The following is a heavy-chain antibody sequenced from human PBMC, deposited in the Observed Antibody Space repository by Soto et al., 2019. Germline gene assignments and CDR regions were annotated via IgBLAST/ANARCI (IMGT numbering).Heavy chain of an antibody. CDR1: GFTFGGYA. Sequence: EVQLLESGGGLLQPGGSLRLSCAASGFTFGGYAMNWVRQAPGKGLEWVSGISGGGDTTFYTDSVKGRFTISRDNSGNTLYLQMNSLRAEAPAVYFCGRKSQGSVTVTGIWYFDLWGRGTLVTVSS. CDR3: GRKSQGSVTVTGIWYFDL. CDR2: ISGGGDTT. D-gene: IGHD4-17*01. V-gene: IGHV3-23*01. J-gene: IGHJ2*01.